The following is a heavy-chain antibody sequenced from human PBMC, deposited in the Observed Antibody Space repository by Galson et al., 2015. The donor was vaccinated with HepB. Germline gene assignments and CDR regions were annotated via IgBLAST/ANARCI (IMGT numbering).Heavy chain of an antibody. J-gene: IGHJ6*03. V-gene: IGHV3-30-3*01. D-gene: IGHD3-3*01. CDR3: ARDSYYDFWSGYPRGHGYYYYYMDV. Sequence: SLRLSCAASGFTFSSYAMHWVRQAPGKGLEWVAVISYDGSNKYYADSVKGRFTISRDNSKNTLYLQMNSLRAEDTAVYYCARDSYYDFWSGYPRGHGYYYYYMDVWGKGTTVTVSS. CDR2: ISYDGSNK. CDR1: GFTFSSYA.